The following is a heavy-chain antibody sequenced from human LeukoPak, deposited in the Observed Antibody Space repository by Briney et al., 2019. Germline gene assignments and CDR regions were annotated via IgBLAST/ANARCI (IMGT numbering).Heavy chain of an antibody. J-gene: IGHJ4*02. CDR3: ARDLFYSVSGTYYNVGRVFNY. CDR1: GCSFSGYY. CDR2: INPNSGGT. V-gene: IGHV1-2*02. D-gene: IGHD3-10*01. Sequence: ASVKVSCKASGCSFSGYYMHWVRQAPGQGLEWMGWINPNSGGTNYAQKFQGRVTMTRDTSITTAYMELTSLRSDDTAVYYCARDLFYSVSGTYYNVGRVFNYWGQGTLVTVSS.